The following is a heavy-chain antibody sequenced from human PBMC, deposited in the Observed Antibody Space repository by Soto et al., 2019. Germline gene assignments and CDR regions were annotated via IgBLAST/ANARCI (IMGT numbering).Heavy chain of an antibody. V-gene: IGHV4-31*03. CDR1: GGSISSGGYY. J-gene: IGHJ5*02. CDR3: ASGSFSSSSSWFEP. Sequence: SETLSLTCTVSGGSISSGGYYWSWIRQHPGKGLEWIGYIYYSGRTYYNPSLHSRVSIAVDTTENQFSPKLTSVTAADTSVYYCASGSFSSSSSWFEPWGRGTLVTVSS. D-gene: IGHD6-6*01. CDR2: IYYSGRT.